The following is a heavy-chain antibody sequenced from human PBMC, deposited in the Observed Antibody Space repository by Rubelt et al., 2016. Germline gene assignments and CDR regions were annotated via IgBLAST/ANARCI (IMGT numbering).Heavy chain of an antibody. V-gene: IGHV4-39*07. CDR1: GGSISSSSYY. Sequence: QLQLQESGPGLVKPSETLSLTCTVSGGSISSSSYYWGWIRQPPGKGLEWIGSLYYSGSTYYNPSLKCRVTISVDTSKDQFSVKLSSVTAADTAVYYCSRDRAYSSSWYLFNWFDPWGQGTRVTVSS. CDR3: SRDRAYSSSWYLFNWFDP. CDR2: LYYSGST. D-gene: IGHD6-13*01. J-gene: IGHJ5*02.